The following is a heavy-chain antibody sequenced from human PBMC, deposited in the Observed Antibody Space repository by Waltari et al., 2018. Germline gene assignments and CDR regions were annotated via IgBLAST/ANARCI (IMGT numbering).Heavy chain of an antibody. J-gene: IGHJ2*01. CDR1: GGTFSSYA. CDR3: ARTYGDYSSYWYFDL. Sequence: QVQLVQSGAEVKKPGSSVKVSCKASGGTFSSYAISWVRQAPGQGLEWRGGIIPILGTANYAQKFQGRVTITTDESTSTAYMELSSLRSEDTAVYYCARTYGDYSSYWYFDLWGRGTLVTVSS. V-gene: IGHV1-69*05. CDR2: IIPILGTA. D-gene: IGHD4-17*01.